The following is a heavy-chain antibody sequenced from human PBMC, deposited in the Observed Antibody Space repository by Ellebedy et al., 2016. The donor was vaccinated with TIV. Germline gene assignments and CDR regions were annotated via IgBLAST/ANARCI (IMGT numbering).Heavy chain of an antibody. CDR2: LNSNRGDK. J-gene: IGHJ5*01. V-gene: IGHV1-2*02. D-gene: IGHD5-12*01. Sequence: ASVKVSCKASGYTFTDYYINWVRQAPGPGLVWMGWLNSNRGDKEYSQKFQRRVTITRDKSTSTAYLELINLRSDDTAVYFCARGIMRGYSGYDWEVFDYWGQGTLVTVSS. CDR3: ARGIMRGYSGYDWEVFDY. CDR1: GYTFTDYY.